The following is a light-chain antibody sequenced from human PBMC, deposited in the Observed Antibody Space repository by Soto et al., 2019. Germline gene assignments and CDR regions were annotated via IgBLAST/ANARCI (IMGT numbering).Light chain of an antibody. J-gene: IGKJ4*01. CDR1: QSVSSN. CDR2: GAS. V-gene: IGKV3D-15*01. CDR3: QQYNKWPLT. Sequence: EIVMTQSPATLSVSPGERATLSCRASQSVSSNLAWYQQNPGQAPRLLIYGASTRATGIPARFSGSGSGTEFTLTISSLQSEDFAVYYCQQYNKWPLTLGGGTKVEIK.